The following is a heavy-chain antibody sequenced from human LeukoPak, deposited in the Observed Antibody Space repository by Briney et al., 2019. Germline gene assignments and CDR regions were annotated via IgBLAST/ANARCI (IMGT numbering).Heavy chain of an antibody. Sequence: GGSLTLSCTAPGFSFSTYWMSWVRQAPGKGLEWVANIKQDGSEKYYVDSVKGRFTISRDDAKNSLYLQMNSLRAEDTAVYYCARPRDDSSLNRPLYWGQGALVTVSS. J-gene: IGHJ4*02. CDR3: ARPRDDSSLNRPLY. CDR2: IKQDGSEK. V-gene: IGHV3-7*01. CDR1: GFSFSTYW. D-gene: IGHD3-22*01.